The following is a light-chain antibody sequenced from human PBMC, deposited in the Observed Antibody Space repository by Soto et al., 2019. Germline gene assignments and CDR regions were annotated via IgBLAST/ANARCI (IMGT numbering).Light chain of an antibody. CDR3: QQFNSYPRT. Sequence: IQLTQSPSSLSASVGDRVTITCRASQGISSSLAWYQQKPGKAPKLLIYVASTLHTGVPSRFSGSGSGTEFTLIISSLQPEDFATYYCQQFNSYPRTLGEGTKVEIK. J-gene: IGKJ1*01. CDR2: VAS. V-gene: IGKV1-9*01. CDR1: QGISSS.